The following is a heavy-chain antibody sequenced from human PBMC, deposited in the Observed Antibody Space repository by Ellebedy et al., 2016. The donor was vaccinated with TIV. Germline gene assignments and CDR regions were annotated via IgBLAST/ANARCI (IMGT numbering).Heavy chain of an antibody. J-gene: IGHJ4*02. Sequence: SETLSLTCTVSGGSISSYYWSWIRQPPGKGLEWIGYIYYSGSTNYNPSLKSRVTISVDTSKNQFSLKLSSVTAADTAVYYCARDYWRFVFDYWGQGTLVTVSS. D-gene: IGHD3-3*01. CDR3: ARDYWRFVFDY. CDR2: IYYSGST. V-gene: IGHV4-59*12. CDR1: GGSISSYY.